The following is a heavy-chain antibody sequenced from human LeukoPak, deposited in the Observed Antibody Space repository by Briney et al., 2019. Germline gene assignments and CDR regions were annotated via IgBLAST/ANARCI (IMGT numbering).Heavy chain of an antibody. CDR3: AREGGNSDYYYGMDV. Sequence: GGSLRLSCAASGFTFSSYAMSWVRQAPGKGLEWVSAISGSGGSTYYADSVKGRFTISRDNAKNSLYLQMNSLRAEDTAVYYCAREGGNSDYYYGMDVWGQGTTVTVSS. D-gene: IGHD4-23*01. CDR1: GFTFSSYA. J-gene: IGHJ6*02. CDR2: ISGSGGST. V-gene: IGHV3-23*01.